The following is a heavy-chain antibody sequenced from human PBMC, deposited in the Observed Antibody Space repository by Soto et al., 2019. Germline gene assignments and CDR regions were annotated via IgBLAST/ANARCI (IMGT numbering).Heavy chain of an antibody. J-gene: IGHJ6*04. D-gene: IGHD2-2*01. Sequence: VQLVESGGGLIQPGRSLRLSCAVSGFTWDDDAMHWVRQAPGKGLEWVSGISWNSGRIVYAVSVKGRFTSSRDNAKNALYLHMHSLRAEDTALYYCAQDNKVECCSSTSCYGGMDVWGKGTTVTVSS. V-gene: IGHV3-9*01. CDR1: GFTWDDDA. CDR3: AQDNKVECCSSTSCYGGMDV. CDR2: ISWNSGRI.